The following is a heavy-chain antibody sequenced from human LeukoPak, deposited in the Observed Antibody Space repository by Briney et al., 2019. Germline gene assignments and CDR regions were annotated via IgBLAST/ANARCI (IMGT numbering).Heavy chain of an antibody. CDR1: GFTFSSYA. CDR2: ISGSGGTI. V-gene: IGHV3-23*01. D-gene: IGHD3-10*01. J-gene: IGHJ5*02. CDR3: ARLDYGSGSRNWFDP. Sequence: GGSLRLSCAASGFTFSSYAMSWVRQAPGKGLEWVSAISGSGGTIYYADSVKGRFTISRDNAKNSLYLQMNSLRAEDTAVYYCARLDYGSGSRNWFDPWGQGTLVTVSS.